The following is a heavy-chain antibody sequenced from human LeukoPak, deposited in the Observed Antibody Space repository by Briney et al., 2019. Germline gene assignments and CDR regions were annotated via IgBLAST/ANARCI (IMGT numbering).Heavy chain of an antibody. D-gene: IGHD2-15*01. CDR3: ARDMGGVVVAAVHSNYFDY. V-gene: IGHV3-33*01. J-gene: IGHJ4*02. Sequence: GGSLRLSCAASGFTFSSYGMHWVRQAPGKGLEWVAVIWYDGSNKYYADSVKGRFTISRDNSKNTLYLQMNSLRAEDTAVYYCARDMGGVVVAAVHSNYFDYGGQGTLVTVSS. CDR1: GFTFSSYG. CDR2: IWYDGSNK.